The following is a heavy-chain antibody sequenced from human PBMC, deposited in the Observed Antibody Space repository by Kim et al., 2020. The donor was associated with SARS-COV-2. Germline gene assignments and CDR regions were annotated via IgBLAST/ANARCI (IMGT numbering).Heavy chain of an antibody. V-gene: IGHV4-4*02. CDR3: ARAGWFGELLPLGGLGYYYYGMDV. CDR2: IYHSGST. J-gene: IGHJ6*02. D-gene: IGHD3-10*01. Sequence: SETLSLTCAVSGGSISSSNWWSWVRQPPGKGLEWIGEIYHSGSTNYNPSLKSRVTISVDKSKNQFSLKLSSVTAADTAVYYCARAGWFGELLPLGGLGYYYYGMDVWGQGTTVTVSS. CDR1: GGSISSSNW.